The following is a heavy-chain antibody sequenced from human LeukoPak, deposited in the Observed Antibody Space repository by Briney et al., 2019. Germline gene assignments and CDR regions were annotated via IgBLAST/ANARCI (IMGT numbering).Heavy chain of an antibody. V-gene: IGHV1-69*01. CDR3: ARSIVVVPAASDALDI. CDR2: IIPIFGTA. CDR1: GGTFSSHA. J-gene: IGHJ3*02. Sequence: SVKVSCKASGGTFSSHAISWVRQAPGQGLEWMGGIIPIFGTANYAQKFQGRVTITADESTSTAYTELSSLRSEDTAVYYCARSIVVVPAASDALDIWGQGTMVTVSS. D-gene: IGHD2-2*01.